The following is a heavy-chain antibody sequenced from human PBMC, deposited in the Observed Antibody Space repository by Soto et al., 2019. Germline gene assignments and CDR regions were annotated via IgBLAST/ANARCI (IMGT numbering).Heavy chain of an antibody. CDR1: GGTFSSYA. CDR3: ELGELAYCGGDCYPCGY. V-gene: IGHV1-69*01. J-gene: IGHJ4*02. D-gene: IGHD2-21*02. CDR2: IIPIFGTA. Sequence: QVQLVQSGAEVKKPGSSVKVSCKASGGTFSSYAISWVRQAPGQGLEWMGGIIPIFGTANYAQKFQGRVTITADESTRTAYMEMSSLRSEATAVYYCELGELAYCGGDCYPCGYWGQGTLVTVSS.